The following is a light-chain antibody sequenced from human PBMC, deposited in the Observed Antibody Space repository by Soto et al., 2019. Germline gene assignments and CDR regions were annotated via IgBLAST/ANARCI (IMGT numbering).Light chain of an antibody. CDR1: QSISDT. J-gene: IGKJ1*01. Sequence: EKVVTQSPATLSVSPGGRATLSCRASQSISDTLAWYQQKPGQAPRLLIHGASTRSTGFPARFSGSGSGTDFTLTISSLQSEDFAVYYCQQYNNWPWTLGQGTKADIK. V-gene: IGKV3-15*01. CDR3: QQYNNWPWT. CDR2: GAS.